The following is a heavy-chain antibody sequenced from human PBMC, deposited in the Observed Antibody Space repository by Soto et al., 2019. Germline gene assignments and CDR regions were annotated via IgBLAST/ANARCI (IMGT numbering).Heavy chain of an antibody. D-gene: IGHD3-16*02. J-gene: IGHJ5*02. CDR1: GGSFSGYY. V-gene: IGHV4-34*01. CDR2: INHSGST. Sequence: SETLSLTCAVYGGSFSGYYWSWIRQPPGKGLEWIGEINHSGSTNYNPSLKSRVTISVDTSKNQFSLKLSSVTAADTAVYYCARGNVNYDYVWGSYRQMYNLFDPWGQGTLVTVSS. CDR3: ARGNVNYDYVWGSYRQMYNLFDP.